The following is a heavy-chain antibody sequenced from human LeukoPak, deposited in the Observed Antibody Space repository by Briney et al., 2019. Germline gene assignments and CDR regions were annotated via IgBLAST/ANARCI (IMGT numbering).Heavy chain of an antibody. CDR1: GYTFIGYY. J-gene: IGHJ3*01. Sequence: ASVKVSCKASGYTFIGYYIHWVRQAPGQGLEWMGWINPNSGGTNYAQGFQGRVTMTRDTSITTAYMGLTRLTSDDTAVYYCARGGNIRGGAFDFWGQGTMVTVSS. CDR2: INPNSGGT. CDR3: ARGGNIRGGAFDF. D-gene: IGHD3-10*01. V-gene: IGHV1-2*02.